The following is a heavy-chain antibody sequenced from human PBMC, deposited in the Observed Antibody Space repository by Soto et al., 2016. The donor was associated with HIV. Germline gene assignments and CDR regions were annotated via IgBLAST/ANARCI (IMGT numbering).Heavy chain of an antibody. CDR1: GGSISSSSYY. J-gene: IGHJ4*02. V-gene: IGHV4-39*01. CDR2: IYYSGST. Sequence: QLQLQESGPGLVKPSETLSLTCTVSGGSISSSSYYWGWIRQPPGKGLEWIGSIYYSGSTYYNPSLKSRVTISVDTSKNQFSLKLSSVTAADTAVYYCARLFXRTESFDYWGQGPWSPSLQ. CDR3: ARLFXRTESFDY.